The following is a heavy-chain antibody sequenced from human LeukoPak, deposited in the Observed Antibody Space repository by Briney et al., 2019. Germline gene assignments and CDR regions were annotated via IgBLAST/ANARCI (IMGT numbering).Heavy chain of an antibody. Sequence: PGGSLRLSCAASGFTFSTYSVNWVRQTPGKGLEWVSYISSSGATIYYGDSVKGRFTVSRDNSKNTLFLQMNSLRAEDTAIYYCARSESRGYSGYDYYAFDIWGRGTMVTVSS. CDR2: ISSSGATI. D-gene: IGHD5-12*01. CDR1: GFTFSTYS. J-gene: IGHJ3*02. V-gene: IGHV3-48*01. CDR3: ARSESRGYSGYDYYAFDI.